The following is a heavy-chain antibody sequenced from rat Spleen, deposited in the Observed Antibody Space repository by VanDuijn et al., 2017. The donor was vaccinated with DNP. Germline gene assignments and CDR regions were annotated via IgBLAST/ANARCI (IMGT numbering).Heavy chain of an antibody. Sequence: EVQLVESGGGLVQPGRSLKLSCAASGFTFSKYGMAWVRQAPTKGLEWVASIITGGSKTYYRDSVKGRFTISRDNAKTTLYLQMNSLRSEATATYYCARGVYYYSATYWYFDFWGPGTMVTVSS. CDR2: IITGGSKT. CDR1: GFTFSKYG. CDR3: ARGVYYYSATYWYFDF. J-gene: IGHJ1*01. V-gene: IGHV5S13*01. D-gene: IGHD1-1*01.